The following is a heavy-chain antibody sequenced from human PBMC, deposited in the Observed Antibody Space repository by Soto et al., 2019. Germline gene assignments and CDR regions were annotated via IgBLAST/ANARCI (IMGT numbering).Heavy chain of an antibody. V-gene: IGHV4-34*01. CDR3: ARGRVKGYCSGGSCPRSHYYYGMDV. CDR1: GGSFSGYY. CDR2: INHSGST. J-gene: IGHJ6*02. D-gene: IGHD2-15*01. Sequence: SETLSLTCAVYGGSFSGYYWSWIRQPPGKGLEWIGKINHSGSTNYNPSLKSRVTISVDTSKNQFSLKLSSVTTADTAVYYCARGRVKGYCSGGSCPRSHYYYGMDVWGQGTTVTVSS.